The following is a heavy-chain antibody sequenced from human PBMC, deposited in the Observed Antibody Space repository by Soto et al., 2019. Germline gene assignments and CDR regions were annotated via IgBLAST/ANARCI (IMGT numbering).Heavy chain of an antibody. J-gene: IGHJ4*02. CDR1: GASINTYY. V-gene: IGHV4-59*01. CDR3: AGRARIFGVVPSWDS. D-gene: IGHD3-3*01. Sequence: SETLSLTCTVSGASINTYYWSWIRQPPGKGLEWIGYIVYSGSTNYNPSLKSRVTIAVDTSKSQFSLRLNSVTAADTAVYYCAGRARIFGVVPSWDSWGQGTLVTVSS. CDR2: IVYSGST.